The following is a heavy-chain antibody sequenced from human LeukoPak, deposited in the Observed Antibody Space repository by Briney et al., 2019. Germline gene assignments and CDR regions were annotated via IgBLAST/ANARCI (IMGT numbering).Heavy chain of an antibody. CDR2: ISWNSGSI. CDR3: AKDPGIRSRVKYYFDY. D-gene: IGHD2-2*01. CDR1: GFTFDDYA. Sequence: PGRSLRLSCAASGFTFDDYAVHWVRQAPGKGLEWVSGISWNSGSIGYADSVKGRFTISRDNAKNSLYLQMNSLRAEDTALYYCAKDPGIRSRVKYYFDYWGQGTLVTVSS. J-gene: IGHJ4*02. V-gene: IGHV3-9*01.